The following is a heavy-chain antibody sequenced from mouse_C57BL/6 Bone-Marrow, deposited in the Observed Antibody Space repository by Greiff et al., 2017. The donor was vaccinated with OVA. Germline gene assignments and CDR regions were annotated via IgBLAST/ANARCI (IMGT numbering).Heavy chain of an antibody. V-gene: IGHV8-12*01. Sequence: QVTLKVSGPGILQSSQTLSLTCSFSGFSLSTSGMGVSWIRQPSGKGLEWLAHIYWDDDKRYNPSLKSRLTISKDTSRNQVFLKITSVDTADTATYYCARRAATTVVATRGYFDVWGTGTTVTVSS. CDR3: ARRAATTVVATRGYFDV. CDR1: GFSLSTSGMG. J-gene: IGHJ1*03. CDR2: IYWDDDK. D-gene: IGHD1-1*01.